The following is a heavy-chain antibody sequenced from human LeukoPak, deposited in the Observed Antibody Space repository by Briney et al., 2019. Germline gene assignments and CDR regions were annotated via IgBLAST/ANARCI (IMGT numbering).Heavy chain of an antibody. D-gene: IGHD2-15*01. CDR1: GGSLSGYY. Sequence: SETLSLTCDVSGGSLSGYYWSWIRQSPGKGLEWIGEINYSGSTNYNPSLKSRVTISVDTSKNQFSLKLSSVTAADTAVYYCARHRRIVAVVTAKGGFDPWGQGTVVTVSS. V-gene: IGHV4-34*01. CDR2: INYSGST. CDR3: ARHRRIVAVVTAKGGFDP. J-gene: IGHJ5*02.